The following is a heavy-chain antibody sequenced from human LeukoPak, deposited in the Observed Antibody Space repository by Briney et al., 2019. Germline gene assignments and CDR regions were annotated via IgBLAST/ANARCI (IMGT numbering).Heavy chain of an antibody. CDR2: IYHSGST. Sequence: PSETLSLTCTVSGYSISSGYYWGWIRQPPGKGLEWIGSIYHSGSTYYNPSLKSRVTISVDTSKNQFSLKLSSVTAADTAVYYCARFTVGTTTLDFDYWGQGTLVTVSS. CDR1: GYSISSGYY. CDR3: ARFTVGTTTLDFDY. D-gene: IGHD1-26*01. J-gene: IGHJ4*02. V-gene: IGHV4-38-2*02.